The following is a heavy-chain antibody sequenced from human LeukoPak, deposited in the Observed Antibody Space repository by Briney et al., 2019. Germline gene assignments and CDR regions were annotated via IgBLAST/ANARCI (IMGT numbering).Heavy chain of an antibody. J-gene: IGHJ4*02. CDR2: ITSSSSSI. CDR3: VRVEDWGAAGNRLDY. Sequence: GGSLRLSCAASGFAFSTYTMSWVRPAPGKGLEWVSCITSSSSSISYADSVRGRFTISRDNAKNSLYLQMNSLRAEDTAVYSCVRVEDWGAAGNRLDYWGQGTLVTVSS. V-gene: IGHV3-21*01. CDR1: GFAFSTYT. D-gene: IGHD6-13*01.